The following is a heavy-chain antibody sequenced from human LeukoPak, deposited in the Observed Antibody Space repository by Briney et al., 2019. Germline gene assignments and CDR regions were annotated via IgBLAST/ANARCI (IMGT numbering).Heavy chain of an antibody. D-gene: IGHD2-15*01. V-gene: IGHV7-4-1*02. J-gene: IGHJ4*02. CDR2: INTDTGNP. Sequence: ASVKVSCKASGYTFTTYSMNWVRQAPGQGLEWMGWINTDTGNPTYAQGFTGRFVFSLDTSVSTSCLQISSLKAEDTAVYYCARGYCTGGSCHTFDWWGQGTLVTVSS. CDR1: GYTFTTYS. CDR3: ARGYCTGGSCHTFDW.